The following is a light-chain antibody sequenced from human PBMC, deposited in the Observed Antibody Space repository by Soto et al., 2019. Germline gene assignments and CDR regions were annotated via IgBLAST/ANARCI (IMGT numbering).Light chain of an antibody. CDR2: EVS. V-gene: IGLV2-23*02. J-gene: IGLJ1*01. CDR1: TSDVGSYNF. CDR3: CSDAGSSTYV. Sequence: QSALTQPASVSGSPGQAITISFTRTTSDVGSYNFVSWYQQHPGKAPKVMIFEVSKRPSGVSDRFSGSKSGNTASLTISGLQAEDEAEYYCCSDAGSSTYVFGTGTKLTVL.